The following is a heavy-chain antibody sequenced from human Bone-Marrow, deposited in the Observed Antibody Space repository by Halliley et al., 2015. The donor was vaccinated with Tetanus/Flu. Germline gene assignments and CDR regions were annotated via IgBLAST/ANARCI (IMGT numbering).Heavy chain of an antibody. Sequence: LRLSCTVSGGSIRSYYWSWIRQPPGKGLEWIGYIHYSGSTNYNPSLESRVTFSVDTSKNQFSLRLTSVTAADTAVYFCARVMDRVDAFDIWGQGTMVTVSS. J-gene: IGHJ3*02. CDR2: IHYSGST. CDR1: GGSIRSYY. CDR3: ARVMDRVDAFDI. V-gene: IGHV4-59*01.